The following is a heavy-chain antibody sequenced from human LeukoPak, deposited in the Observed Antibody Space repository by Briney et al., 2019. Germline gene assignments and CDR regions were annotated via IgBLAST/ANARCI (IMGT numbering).Heavy chain of an antibody. CDR1: GGSISISSGGYY. CDR2: IYYSGST. J-gene: IGHJ3*02. D-gene: IGHD3-3*01. Sequence: PSETLSLTCTVSGGSISISSGGYYWSWIRQHPGKGLEWIGYIYYSGSTYYNPSLESRVIISVDTSKNQFSLKLSSVTAADTAVYYCARAVKLQSYYDFWSGYDAFDIWGQGTMVTVSS. V-gene: IGHV4-31*03. CDR3: ARAVKLQSYYDFWSGYDAFDI.